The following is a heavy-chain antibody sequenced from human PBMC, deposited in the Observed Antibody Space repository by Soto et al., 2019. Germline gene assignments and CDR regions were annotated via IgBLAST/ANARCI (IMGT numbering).Heavy chain of an antibody. D-gene: IGHD6-19*01. CDR2: ISGSGGST. CDR1: GFTFSSYA. V-gene: IGHV3-23*01. CDR3: AKVNSSGWYFDAFDI. J-gene: IGHJ3*02. Sequence: EVQLLESGGGLVQPGGSLRLSCAASGFTFSSYAMSWVRQAPGKGLEWVSAISGSGGSTYYADSVKGRFPISRDNSKNTLYLQVNSLRAEDTAVYYCAKVNSSGWYFDAFDIWGQGTMVTVSS.